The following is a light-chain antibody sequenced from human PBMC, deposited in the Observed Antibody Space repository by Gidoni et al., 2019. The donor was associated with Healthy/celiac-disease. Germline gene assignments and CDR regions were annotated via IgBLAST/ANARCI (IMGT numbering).Light chain of an antibody. V-gene: IGKV2-28*01. CDR2: LGS. CDR1: QSLLHSNGYNY. J-gene: IGKJ4*01. Sequence: DIVRTQSPLSLPVTPGEPASISCRSSQSLLHSNGYNYLDWYLQKPGQSPQLLIYLGSNRASGVPYRFSGSGSGTDFTLNISRVEAEDVGVYYCMQALQTPLTFGGGTKVEIK. CDR3: MQALQTPLT.